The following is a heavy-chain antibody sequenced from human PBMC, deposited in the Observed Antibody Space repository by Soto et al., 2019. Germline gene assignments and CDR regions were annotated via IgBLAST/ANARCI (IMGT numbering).Heavy chain of an antibody. D-gene: IGHD6-6*01. V-gene: IGHV3-11*06. CDR3: ARDSSITPRPLDY. CDR1: GFTFRDYY. CDR2: ISSTGSYA. J-gene: IGHJ4*02. Sequence: GGSLRLSCAASGFTFRDYYMSWIRQAPGKGLEWVSYISSTGSYAKYADSVKGRFTISRDNAKNSLYLQMNSLRAEDTAVYYCARDSSITPRPLDYWGQGTPVTVSS.